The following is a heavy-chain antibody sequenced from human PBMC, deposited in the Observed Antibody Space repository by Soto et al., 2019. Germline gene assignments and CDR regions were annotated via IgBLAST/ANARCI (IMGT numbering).Heavy chain of an antibody. Sequence: GGSLRLSCAASGLTFDDYGMSWARQAPGKGLEWVSGVNWNGGSTGYADSVKGRFTISRDNAKNSLYLQMNSLRAEDTAFYYCVRGASLNFDYWGQGTLVTVSS. D-gene: IGHD1-26*01. CDR3: VRGASLNFDY. J-gene: IGHJ4*02. V-gene: IGHV3-20*04. CDR1: GLTFDDYG. CDR2: VNWNGGST.